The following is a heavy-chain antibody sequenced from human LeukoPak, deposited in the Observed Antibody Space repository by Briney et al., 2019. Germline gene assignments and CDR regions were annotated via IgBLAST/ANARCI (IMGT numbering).Heavy chain of an antibody. CDR3: ASTSPGLLPNFDY. J-gene: IGHJ4*02. CDR2: IYYSGST. CDR1: GGSISSSSYY. V-gene: IGHV4-39*07. D-gene: IGHD3-22*01. Sequence: SETLSLTCTVSGGSISSSSYYWGWIRQPPGKGLEWIGSIYYSGSTYYNPSLKSRVTISVDTSKNQFSLKLSSVTAADTAVYYCASTSPGLLPNFDYWGQGTLVTVSS.